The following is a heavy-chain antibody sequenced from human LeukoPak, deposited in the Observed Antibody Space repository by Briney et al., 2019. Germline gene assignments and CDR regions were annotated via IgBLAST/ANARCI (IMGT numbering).Heavy chain of an antibody. D-gene: IGHD5-18*01. CDR3: AREIGEDTAMVHPPYYYYYMDV. CDR2: INPNSGCT. J-gene: IGHJ6*03. V-gene: IGHV1-2*02. Sequence: ASVKVSCKASGYTFARYYIHWVRQTPGQGLELFGWINPNSGCTNYAQKFQGRVTMTRDTSISTAYMELSRLRSDDTAVYYCAREIGEDTAMVHPPYYYYYMDVWGKGTTVTVSS. CDR1: GYTFARYY.